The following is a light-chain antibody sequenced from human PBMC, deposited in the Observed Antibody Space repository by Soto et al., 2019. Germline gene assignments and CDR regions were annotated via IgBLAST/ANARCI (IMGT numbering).Light chain of an antibody. J-gene: IGLJ2*01. CDR1: SSDIGGYNY. V-gene: IGLV2-14*01. Sequence: QSALTQPASVSGSPGQSITISCTGTSSDIGGYNYVSWYQRHPGKDPKLMIYEVSNRPSGVSNRLSGSKSGNTASLTISGLQAEAEADYHCSSYTSRTTFVIFGGGTKLTVL. CDR3: SSYTSRTTFVI. CDR2: EVS.